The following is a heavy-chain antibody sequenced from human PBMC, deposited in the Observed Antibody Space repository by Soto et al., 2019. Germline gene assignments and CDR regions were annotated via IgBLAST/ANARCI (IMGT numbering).Heavy chain of an antibody. D-gene: IGHD1-26*01. CDR3: AKDIEEVVYYYGMDV. Sequence: VQLVESGGGVVPPGESLRLSCVASGFTFSSYGMHWVRQAPGKGLEWVALISYDGNNIYYGDSVKGRFTIFRDNSKNTLFLQMNGLRAEDTAVYYCAKDIEEVVYYYGMDVWGQGTTVTVSS. CDR1: GFTFSSYG. CDR2: ISYDGNNI. J-gene: IGHJ6*02. V-gene: IGHV3-30*18.